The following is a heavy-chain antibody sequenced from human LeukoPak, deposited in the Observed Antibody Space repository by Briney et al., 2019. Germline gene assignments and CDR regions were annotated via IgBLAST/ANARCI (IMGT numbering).Heavy chain of an antibody. CDR1: GGSISSGSYY. CDR3: AREWPDYYGSGSYRPYYYYYYMDV. Sequence: SQTLSLTCTVSGGSISSGSYYWSWIRQPAGKGLEWIGRIYTSGSTHYNPSLKCRVTISVDTSKNQFSLKLSSVTAADTAVYYCAREWPDYYGSGSYRPYYYYYYMDVWGKGTTVTVSS. J-gene: IGHJ6*03. CDR2: IYTSGST. V-gene: IGHV4-61*02. D-gene: IGHD3-10*01.